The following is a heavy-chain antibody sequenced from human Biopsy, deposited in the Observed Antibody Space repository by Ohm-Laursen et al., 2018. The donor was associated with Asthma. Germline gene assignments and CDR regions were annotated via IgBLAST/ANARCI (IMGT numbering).Heavy chain of an antibody. Sequence: SDTLSLTCTVSGGPMTPTSHYWDWIRQAPGKGLEWIGYISYGGKTSYNPSLKNQVTISRDTSKNQFSLRRTSVTAADTAVYFCARRITIFGVVQKDHGMDAWGQGTTVIVSS. CDR2: ISYGGKT. J-gene: IGHJ6*02. D-gene: IGHD3-3*01. CDR1: GGPMTPTSHY. V-gene: IGHV4-39*01. CDR3: ARRITIFGVVQKDHGMDA.